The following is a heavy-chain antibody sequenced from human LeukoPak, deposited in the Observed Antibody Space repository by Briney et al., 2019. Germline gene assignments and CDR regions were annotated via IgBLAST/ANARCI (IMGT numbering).Heavy chain of an antibody. CDR3: ARGTAMEVEYYFDY. J-gene: IGHJ4*02. Sequence: PSETLSLTCTVSGGSISSYYWSWIRQPPGKGLEWIGEINHSGSTNYNPSLKSRVTISVDTSKNQFSLKLSSVTAADTAVYYCARGTAMEVEYYFDYWGQGTLVTVSS. CDR1: GGSISSYY. CDR2: INHSGST. V-gene: IGHV4-34*01. D-gene: IGHD5-18*01.